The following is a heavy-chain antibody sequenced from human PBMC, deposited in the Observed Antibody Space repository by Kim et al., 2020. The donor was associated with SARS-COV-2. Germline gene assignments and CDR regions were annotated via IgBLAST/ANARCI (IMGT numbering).Heavy chain of an antibody. V-gene: IGHV1-18*01. Sequence: ASVKVSCKASGYTFTSHGISWVRQAPGQGLEWMGWISGFIGNAKYEQKFQGRVTLTTDTSTSTAYMEPKSLRSDDTAVYYCARVRTVRFHFYYMDVWGKGPRSPSP. J-gene: IGHJ6*03. CDR2: ISGFIGNA. CDR3: ARVRTVRFHFYYMDV. CDR1: GYTFTSHG. D-gene: IGHD2-21*01.